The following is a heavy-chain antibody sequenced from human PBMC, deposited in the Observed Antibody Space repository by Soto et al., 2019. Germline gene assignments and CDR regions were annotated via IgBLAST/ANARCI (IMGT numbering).Heavy chain of an antibody. CDR3: AAGGGLPRYY. CDR2: IYHSGST. Sequence: SETLSLTCAVSGGSISSGGYSWSWIRQPPGKGQEWIGYIYHSGSTYYNPSLKSRVTISVDRSKNQFSLKLSSVTAADTAVYYCAAGGGLPRYYWGQGTLVTVSS. J-gene: IGHJ4*02. V-gene: IGHV4-30-2*01. D-gene: IGHD5-12*01. CDR1: GGSISSGGYS.